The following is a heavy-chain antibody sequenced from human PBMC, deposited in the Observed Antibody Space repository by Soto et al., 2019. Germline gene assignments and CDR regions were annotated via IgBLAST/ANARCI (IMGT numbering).Heavy chain of an antibody. J-gene: IGHJ4*02. CDR2: IIGNGDTT. CDR3: AKDYDYGDSLPFDY. D-gene: IGHD4-17*01. V-gene: IGHV3-23*01. Sequence: EVQLLEAGGGLVQPGGSLRLSCAASGFSFRNYGMSWVRQAPGKGLEWLSAIIGNGDTTYYADSVRGRFTISRDNSKNTLYLQLNDLGAEDTAIYYCAKDYDYGDSLPFDYWGQGTLDTVSS. CDR1: GFSFRNYG.